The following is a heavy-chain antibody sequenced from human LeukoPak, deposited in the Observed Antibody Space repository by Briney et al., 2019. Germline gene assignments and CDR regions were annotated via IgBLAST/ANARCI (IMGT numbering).Heavy chain of an antibody. CDR1: GLTFSSFA. Sequence: GRSLRLSCAASGLTFSSFAMSWVRQGPGKGVEWVSDINTSGRTAYYADSVMCRFNISRNNSKNSLFRQMNSLMSGPTALYYRTKARGRNHYYGLEVWGQGNTVTVSS. D-gene: IGHD3-16*01. V-gene: IGHV3-23*01. CDR2: INTSGRTA. J-gene: IGHJ6*02. CDR3: TKARGRNHYYGLEV.